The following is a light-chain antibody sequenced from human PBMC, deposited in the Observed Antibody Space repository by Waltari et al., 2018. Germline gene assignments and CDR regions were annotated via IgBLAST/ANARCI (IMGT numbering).Light chain of an antibody. V-gene: IGKV1-16*01. CDR3: QRYETYPYS. CDR1: HDINIF. J-gene: IGKJ2*03. Sequence: DIKLTQSPSSLSAAVGDRVTITCRASHDINIFLGWFQQNPGTAPRSLIYDASTLQSGLPSRFSGSGSGTEFTLTISSLQPEDFATYYCQRYETYPYSFGQGTTLEIK. CDR2: DAS.